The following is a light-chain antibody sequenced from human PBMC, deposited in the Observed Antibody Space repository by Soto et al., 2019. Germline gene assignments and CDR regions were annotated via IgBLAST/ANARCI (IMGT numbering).Light chain of an antibody. V-gene: IGKV3-15*01. J-gene: IGKJ1*01. CDR1: QSVRSN. Sequence: IVMTQSPVTLSVSPGESATLSCRASQSVRSNLAWYQQRPGQAPRLLIYDASTRATDIPARFSGSGSGTDFTLTITSLQSEDFAVYYCQHYNNWPAFDLGTKVEIK. CDR3: QHYNNWPA. CDR2: DAS.